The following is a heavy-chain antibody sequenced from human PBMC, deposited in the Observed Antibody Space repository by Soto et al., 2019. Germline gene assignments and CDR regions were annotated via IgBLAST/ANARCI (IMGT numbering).Heavy chain of an antibody. CDR1: GGTFSSRA. D-gene: IGHD3-16*01. J-gene: IGHJ6*02. Sequence: QVQLVQSGPEVKKTGTSVKVSCKASGGTFSSRAISWVRQAPGQGLEWRGGIIPVFGRVNYAEKFQDRVTITADESTGTVYMELSSLRSGDTALYYCANSRGGTFLGYHGMDIWGQGTTVSVSS. CDR2: IIPVFGRV. CDR3: ANSRGGTFLGYHGMDI. V-gene: IGHV1-69*01.